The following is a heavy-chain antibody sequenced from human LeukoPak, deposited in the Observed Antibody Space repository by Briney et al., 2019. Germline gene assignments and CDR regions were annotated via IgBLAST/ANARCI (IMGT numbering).Heavy chain of an antibody. Sequence: GSSVKVSCKASGGTFSSYAISWVRQAPGQGLEWMGGIIPIFGTANYAQKFQGRVTITADESTSTAYMELSSLRSEDTAVYYCARVAKSGDGYKHDRYYYYYMDVWGKGTTVTISS. CDR1: GGTFSSYA. CDR2: IIPIFGTA. CDR3: ARVAKSGDGYKHDRYYYYYMDV. D-gene: IGHD5-24*01. V-gene: IGHV1-69*01. J-gene: IGHJ6*03.